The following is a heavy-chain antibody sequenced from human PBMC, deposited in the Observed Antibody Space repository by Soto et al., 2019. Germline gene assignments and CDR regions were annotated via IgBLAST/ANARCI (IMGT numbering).Heavy chain of an antibody. Sequence: SVKVSCKASGGTFSTYAISWGRRAPVQGLEWMGGIIPIFGTANYAQKFQGRVTITADKSTSTAYMELSSLRSEDTAVYYCASEKRIFGVVIGWYYYGMDVWGQGTTVTVSS. CDR2: IIPIFGTA. CDR3: ASEKRIFGVVIGWYYYGMDV. CDR1: GGTFSTYA. D-gene: IGHD3-3*01. J-gene: IGHJ6*02. V-gene: IGHV1-69*06.